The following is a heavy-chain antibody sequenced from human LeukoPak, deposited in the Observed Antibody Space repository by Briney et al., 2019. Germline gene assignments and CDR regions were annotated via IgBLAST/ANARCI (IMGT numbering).Heavy chain of an antibody. Sequence: GGTLRLSCAASAFTFSNYGMGWVRQAPGKGLEWVSSISASGGGTYYAESVKGRFTISRDNSDNSVYLQMNSLRADDTAIYYCAKSQWVSLHFSFDFWGQGTLVTVSS. CDR1: AFTFSNYG. CDR2: ISASGGGT. CDR3: AKSQWVSLHFSFDF. V-gene: IGHV3-23*01. D-gene: IGHD5-24*01. J-gene: IGHJ4*02.